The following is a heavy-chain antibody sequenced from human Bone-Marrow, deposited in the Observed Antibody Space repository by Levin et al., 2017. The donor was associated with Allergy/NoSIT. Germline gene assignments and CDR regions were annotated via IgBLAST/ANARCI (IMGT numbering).Heavy chain of an antibody. V-gene: IGHV4-30-4*01. J-gene: IGHJ4*02. CDR3: ARSLGLQPCLDC. CDR1: GGSMDRPDNY. CDR2: IHYSRDS. Sequence: SQTLSLTCTVSGGSMDRPDNYWNWIRQPPGSGLEWMGYIHYSRDSYYTPSLRARLTISLDTSNSQFSLTLTSVTAADTAVYFCARSLGLQPCLDCWGQGSLVTVSS. D-gene: IGHD3-10*01.